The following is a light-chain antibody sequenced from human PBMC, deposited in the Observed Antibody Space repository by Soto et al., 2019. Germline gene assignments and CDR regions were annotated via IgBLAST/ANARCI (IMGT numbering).Light chain of an antibody. V-gene: IGKV3D-7*01. CDR2: AAS. Sequence: EIVLTQSPGTLYLSPGERATLSCRASQSVSSNYLAWYQQKRGQAPRLLIYAASARATGIPDRFSGSGSGTDFTLTISSLQPEDFAVYYCQQDYNLPYTFGQGTKLEIK. J-gene: IGKJ2*01. CDR3: QQDYNLPYT. CDR1: QSVSSNY.